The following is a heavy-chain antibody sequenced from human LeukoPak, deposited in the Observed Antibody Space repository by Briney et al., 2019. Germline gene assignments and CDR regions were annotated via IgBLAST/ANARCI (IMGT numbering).Heavy chain of an antibody. CDR2: IIPILGIA. D-gene: IGHD3-10*01. V-gene: IGHV1-69*04. CDR3: ARDRGSGSYLLPY. J-gene: IGHJ4*02. Sequence: ASVKVSCKASGGTFSSYTISWVRQAPGQGLEWMGRIIPILGIANYAQKFQGRVTITADKSTSTAYMELSSLRSEDTAVYYCARDRGSGSYLLPYWGQGTLVTVSS. CDR1: GGTFSSYT.